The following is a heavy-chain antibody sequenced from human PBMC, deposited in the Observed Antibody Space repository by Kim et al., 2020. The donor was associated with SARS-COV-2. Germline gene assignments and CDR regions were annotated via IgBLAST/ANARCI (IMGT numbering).Heavy chain of an antibody. CDR2: ISGSGGST. CDR3: AKSAYSSSSRGDAFDI. Sequence: GGSLRLSCAASGFTFSSYAMSWVRQAPGKGLEWVSAISGSGGSTYYADSVKGRFTISRDNSKNTLYLQMNSLRAEDTAVYYCAKSAYSSSSRGDAFDIWGQGTMVTVSS. V-gene: IGHV3-23*01. D-gene: IGHD6-6*01. J-gene: IGHJ3*02. CDR1: GFTFSSYA.